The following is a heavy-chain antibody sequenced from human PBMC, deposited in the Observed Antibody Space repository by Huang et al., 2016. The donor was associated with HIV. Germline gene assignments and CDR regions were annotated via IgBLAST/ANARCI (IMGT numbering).Heavy chain of an antibody. Sequence: QVQLYQWGAGPLRPSETLSLTCGVSGGSLHGYYWNWLHQSPGRGLEWIGEVNHGGSTKYNRSLKSRVTISVDTSKIQFSLNLTSVTATDTADYYCATSRSGSGWFLDIWGRGTLVSVS. CDR1: GGSLHGYY. CDR3: ATSRSGSGWFLDI. J-gene: IGHJ2*01. D-gene: IGHD6-19*01. CDR2: VNHGGST. V-gene: IGHV4-34*01.